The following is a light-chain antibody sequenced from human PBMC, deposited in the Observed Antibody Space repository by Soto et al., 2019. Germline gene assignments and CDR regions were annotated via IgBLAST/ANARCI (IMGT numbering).Light chain of an antibody. Sequence: DIQMTQSPSSVSASVGDRVIITCRASQNINRWLAWYQQKPGKAPQLLIYATSTLHSGVPSRFSGSGSGTDFTLTVSSLQPEDFATYYCQQANSFPHTLGGGIRVEIK. J-gene: IGKJ4*01. CDR2: ATS. V-gene: IGKV1-12*01. CDR1: QNINRW. CDR3: QQANSFPHT.